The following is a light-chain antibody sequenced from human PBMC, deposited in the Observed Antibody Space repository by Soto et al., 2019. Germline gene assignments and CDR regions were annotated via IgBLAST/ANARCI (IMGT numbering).Light chain of an antibody. Sequence: EIVMTQSPATLSVSPGERATLSCRASESVSSILAWYQQKPGQAPRLLIYGASTTATGVPDTFSGSGSGTDFTLTISSLEPEDFAVYYCQQRSNSPRTFGQGTRLEIK. CDR2: GAS. CDR1: ESVSSI. V-gene: IGKV3-15*01. CDR3: QQRSNSPRT. J-gene: IGKJ5*01.